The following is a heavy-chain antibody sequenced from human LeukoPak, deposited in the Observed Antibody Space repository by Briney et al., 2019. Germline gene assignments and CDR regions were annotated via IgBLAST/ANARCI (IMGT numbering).Heavy chain of an antibody. CDR3: ARKTKSPEYSSSDNYFDY. V-gene: IGHV3-21*01. J-gene: IGHJ4*02. Sequence: GGSLRLSCAASGFTFSSYSMNWVRQAPGKGLEWVSSISSSSSYIYYADSVKGRFTISRDNAKNSLYLQMNSLRAEDTAVYYCARKTKSPEYSSSDNYFDYWGQGTLVTVSS. CDR1: GFTFSSYS. D-gene: IGHD6-6*01. CDR2: ISSSSSYI.